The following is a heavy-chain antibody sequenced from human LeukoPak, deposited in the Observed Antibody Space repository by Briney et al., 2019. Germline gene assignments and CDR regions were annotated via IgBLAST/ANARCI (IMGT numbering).Heavy chain of an antibody. CDR3: ARLKQLDLSHYFDY. V-gene: IGHV4-39*01. J-gene: IGHJ4*02. CDR2: IYYSGST. D-gene: IGHD6-6*01. CDR1: GGSISSSSYY. Sequence: SETLSLTCTVSGGSISSSSYYWGWIRQPPGKGLEWIGSIYYSGSTYYNPSLKSRVTISVDTSKNQFSLKLSSVTAADTVVYYCARLKQLDLSHYFDYWGQGTLVTVSS.